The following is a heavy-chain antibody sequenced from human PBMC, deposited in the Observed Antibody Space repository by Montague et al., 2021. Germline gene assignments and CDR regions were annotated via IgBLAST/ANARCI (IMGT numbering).Heavy chain of an antibody. Sequence: SETLSLTCSVSGGSTSRRPYYWAWIRQPPGKGLEWIATISYNGSPYSDSALKSRVTISVDTSKNQLSLRLTSVTATDTAVYYCARLTFAIGDTPEVFDIWGQGTTVTVSS. V-gene: IGHV4-39*01. CDR3: ARLTFAIGDTPEVFDI. CDR1: GGSTSRRPYY. J-gene: IGHJ3*02. D-gene: IGHD3/OR15-3a*01. CDR2: ISYNGSP.